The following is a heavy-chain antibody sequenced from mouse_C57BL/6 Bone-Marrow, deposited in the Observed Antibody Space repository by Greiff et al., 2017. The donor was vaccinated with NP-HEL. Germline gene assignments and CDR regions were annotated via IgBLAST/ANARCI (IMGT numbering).Heavy chain of an antibody. Sequence: VQLQQSGPELVKPGASVKISCKASGYSFTGYYMNWVKQSPEKSLEWIGEINPRTGGTTYNPKFKAKATLTVDKSSSTAYMQLKSLTSEDSAVYYRARGDYDAWFAYWGQGTLVTVSA. CDR3: ARGDYDAWFAY. J-gene: IGHJ3*01. CDR2: INPRTGGT. D-gene: IGHD2-4*01. CDR1: GYSFTGYY. V-gene: IGHV1-42*01.